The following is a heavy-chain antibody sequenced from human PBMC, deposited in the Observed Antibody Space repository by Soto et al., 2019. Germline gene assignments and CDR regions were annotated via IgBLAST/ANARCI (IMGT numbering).Heavy chain of an antibody. J-gene: IGHJ5*02. CDR3: AREGDTREGRGVFFS. V-gene: IGHV1-69*06. CDR2: ITPIFGTV. CDR1: GGTFSSYS. D-gene: IGHD3-16*01. Sequence: QVKLVQSGAEVKQPGSSVKVSCKASGGTFSSYSFSWVRQAPGQGLEWMGGITPIFGTVHYAQNFWGRVTITADKSTNIVHMELSSLRSEDTAVFYCAREGDTREGRGVFFSWGQGTLVTVSS.